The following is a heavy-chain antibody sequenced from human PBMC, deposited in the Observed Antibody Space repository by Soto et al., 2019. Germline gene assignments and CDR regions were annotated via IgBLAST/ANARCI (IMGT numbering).Heavy chain of an antibody. V-gene: IGHV3-23*01. Sequence: HPGGSLRLSCAASGFTFSSYAMSWVRQAPGKGLEWVSAISGSGGSTYYADSVKGRFTISRDNSKNTLYLQMNSLRAEDTAVYYCAKDLKRRLQLGASVYWGQGPLVTVSS. CDR1: GFTFSSYA. CDR3: AKDLKRRLQLGASVY. CDR2: ISGSGGST. J-gene: IGHJ4*02. D-gene: IGHD1-1*01.